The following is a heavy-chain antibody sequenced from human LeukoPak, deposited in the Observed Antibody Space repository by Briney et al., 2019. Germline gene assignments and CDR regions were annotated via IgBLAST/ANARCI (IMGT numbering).Heavy chain of an antibody. D-gene: IGHD3-16*01. J-gene: IGHJ4*02. V-gene: IGHV3-21*01. CDR2: ISSSSSYI. CDR3: ARGLSFEYYFDY. CDR1: GFTFSSYS. Sequence: GSLRLSCAASGFTFSSYSMNWVRQAPGKGLEWVSSISSSSSYIYYADSVKGRFTISRDNAKNSLYLQMNSLRAEDTAVYYCARGLSFEYYFDYWGQGTLVTVSS.